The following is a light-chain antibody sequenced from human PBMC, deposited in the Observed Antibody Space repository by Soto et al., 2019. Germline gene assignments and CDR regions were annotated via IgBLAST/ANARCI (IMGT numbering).Light chain of an antibody. CDR1: SSNIGAGYA. V-gene: IGLV1-40*01. J-gene: IGLJ2*01. CDR3: KSYDSRRSGVV. Sequence: QSVLTPPPSLSGAPGQRVTISCTGSSSNIGAGYAVPWYQQLPGTAPKLLIYGTSNRPSGVPDRFSGSKSGTSASLAITGLQAEDEAEYYCKSYDSRRSGVVVGGGTQLTVL. CDR2: GTS.